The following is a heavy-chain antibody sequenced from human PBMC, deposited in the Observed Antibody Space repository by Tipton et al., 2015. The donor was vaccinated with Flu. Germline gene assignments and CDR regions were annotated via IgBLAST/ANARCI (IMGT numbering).Heavy chain of an antibody. J-gene: IGHJ6*02. Sequence: TLSLTCTVSGGSISSYYWSWIRQPAGKGLERIGRIYTSGSTNYNPSLKSRVTMSVDTSKNQFSLKLSSVTAADTAVYYCARVYYGSGPMGYYYGMDVWGQGTTVTVSS. D-gene: IGHD3-10*01. V-gene: IGHV4-4*07. CDR3: ARVYYGSGPMGYYYGMDV. CDR2: IYTSGST. CDR1: GGSISSYY.